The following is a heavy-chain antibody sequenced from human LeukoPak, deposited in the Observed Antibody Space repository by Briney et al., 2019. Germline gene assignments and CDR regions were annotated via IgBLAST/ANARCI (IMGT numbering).Heavy chain of an antibody. CDR3: ARSLGYYDY. CDR2: IKQDGSEK. CDR1: GLAFSAYK. D-gene: IGHD2/OR15-2a*01. Sequence: GGSLRLSCAASGLAFSAYKMHWVRQAPGKGLEWVASIKQDGSEKNYVDSVKGRFTISRDNAKNSLYLQMNSLRAEDTAVYYCARSLGYYDYWGQGTLVTVSS. J-gene: IGHJ4*02. V-gene: IGHV3-7*01.